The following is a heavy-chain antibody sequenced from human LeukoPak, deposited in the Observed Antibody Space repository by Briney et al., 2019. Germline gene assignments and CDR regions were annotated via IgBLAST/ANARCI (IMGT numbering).Heavy chain of an antibody. CDR2: IYYSGST. Sequence: SETLSLTCTVSGGSISSSSYYWGWIRQPPGKGLEWIGSIYYSGSTYYNPSLKSRVTISVDTSKNQFSLKLSSVTAADTAVYYCARHLGITFYFDYWGQGTLVTVSS. D-gene: IGHD7-27*01. J-gene: IGHJ4*02. V-gene: IGHV4-39*01. CDR3: ARHLGITFYFDY. CDR1: GGSISSSSYY.